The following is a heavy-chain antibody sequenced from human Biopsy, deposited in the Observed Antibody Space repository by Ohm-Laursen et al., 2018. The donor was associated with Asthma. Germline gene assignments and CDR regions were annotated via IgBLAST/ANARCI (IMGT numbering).Heavy chain of an antibody. V-gene: IGHV3-53*01. J-gene: IGHJ4*02. CDR3: ARGDSSNWSHYYFDY. Sequence: SLRLSCAASGFAVSRDHMIWVRQVPGKGLEWVSVIYSGGTSHTADSVRGRFTISRNYSKNTLYLQMHSLRTEDTTVYYCARGDSSNWSHYYFDYWGQGTLVTVSS. D-gene: IGHD3-22*01. CDR2: IYSGGTS. CDR1: GFAVSRDH.